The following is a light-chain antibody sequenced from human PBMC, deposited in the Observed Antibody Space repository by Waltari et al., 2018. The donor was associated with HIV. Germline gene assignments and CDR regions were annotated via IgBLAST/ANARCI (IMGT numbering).Light chain of an antibody. CDR2: AGS. V-gene: IGKV4-1*01. CDR3: QQYYSTPRT. J-gene: IGKJ1*01. Sequence: DIVITQSRDFLAASLGGWATFNCKSSQIISHRFDNRNYLAWYQQKRGQHPKWLIYAGSVRESEVPDRFSGSGSGTYFTLSISSLQAEDVAIYYCQQYYSTPRTFGQGTKVEIK. CDR1: QIISHRFDNRNY.